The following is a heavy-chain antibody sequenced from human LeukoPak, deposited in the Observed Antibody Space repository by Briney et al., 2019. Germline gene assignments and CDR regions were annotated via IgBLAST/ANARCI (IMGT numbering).Heavy chain of an antibody. CDR1: GESLNSYY. CDR2: IYESGTT. V-gene: IGHV4-34*01. D-gene: IGHD2-15*01. Sequence: SETLSLTCAVYGESLNSYYWSWVRQPPGEGLEWIGEIYESGTTEYNPSLKSRVTISMVPSKQRFSLSLSPVTAADTAVYYCARGAWATRLGSWGLGTPVIVSS. J-gene: IGHJ4*02. CDR3: ARGAWATRLGS.